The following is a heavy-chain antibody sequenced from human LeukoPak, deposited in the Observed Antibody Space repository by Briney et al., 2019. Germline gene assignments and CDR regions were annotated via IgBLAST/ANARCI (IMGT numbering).Heavy chain of an antibody. J-gene: IGHJ6*03. Sequence: GGSLRLSCAASGFTFSSYSMNWVRQAPGKGLEWVSSISTSISYIYYANSVKGRFTISRDNAKNSLYLQMNSLRAEDTAVYYCARDQYCSSTSCYNGYYYYYMDVWGKGTTVTVSS. CDR1: GFTFSSYS. CDR3: ARDQYCSSTSCYNGYYYYYMDV. V-gene: IGHV3-21*01. CDR2: ISTSISYI. D-gene: IGHD2-2*02.